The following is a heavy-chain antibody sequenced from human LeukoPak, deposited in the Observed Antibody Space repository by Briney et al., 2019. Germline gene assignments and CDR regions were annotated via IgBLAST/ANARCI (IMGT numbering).Heavy chain of an antibody. V-gene: IGHV4-34*01. CDR2: INHSGSA. CDR3: ARGQGTVTTH. CDR1: GGSFSGYY. D-gene: IGHD4-17*01. Sequence: PLETLSLTCAVSGGSFSGYYWTWIRQPPGKGLEWIGEINHSGSANYNPSLKNRVTISLDTSKNQFSLKLSSVTAADTAVYYCARGQGTVTTHWGQGTLVTVSS. J-gene: IGHJ4*02.